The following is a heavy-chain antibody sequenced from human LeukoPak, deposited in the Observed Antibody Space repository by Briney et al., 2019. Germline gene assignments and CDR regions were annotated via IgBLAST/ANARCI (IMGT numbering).Heavy chain of an antibody. J-gene: IGHJ4*02. V-gene: IGHV3-74*01. Sequence: PGGSLRLSCAASGLTFSAFWMHWVRHAPGKGLVWVSRINSDGSSTTYAGSVKGRFTISRDNAKNTLYLQMNSLRAEDTAVYYCARGLVHDTSGYYSDYWGQGTLLTVSS. CDR3: ARGLVHDTSGYYSDY. CDR2: INSDGSST. CDR1: GLTFSAFW. D-gene: IGHD3-22*01.